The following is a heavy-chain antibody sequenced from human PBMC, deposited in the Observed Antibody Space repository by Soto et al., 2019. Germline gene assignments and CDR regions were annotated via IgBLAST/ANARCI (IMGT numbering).Heavy chain of an antibody. J-gene: IGHJ5*01. CDR2: ISHDGGAV. Sequence: QVQLVESGGGVVQPGRSLRLSCAASGFSFSTTGMHWVRQAPGKGLEWVAMISHDGGAVHFADSVKGRFTISRDDSTNTLYLHMNSLRPEDTAVYYCATDLYSSDWFNFFDSWGQGSLVTFSS. D-gene: IGHD6-19*01. CDR1: GFSFSTTG. CDR3: ATDLYSSDWFNFFDS. V-gene: IGHV3-30*03.